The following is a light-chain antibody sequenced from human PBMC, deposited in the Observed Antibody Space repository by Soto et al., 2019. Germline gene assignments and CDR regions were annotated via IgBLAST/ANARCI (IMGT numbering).Light chain of an antibody. CDR1: KLGDKY. Sequence: SYELTQPPSVSVSPGQTASITCSGDKLGDKYTCWYQQKPGQSPVLVIYQHSQRPSGIPERFSGSNSGNTATLTISGTQAMDEADYYCQAWDSSTDVVFGRGTQLTVL. CDR2: QHS. V-gene: IGLV3-1*01. J-gene: IGLJ2*01. CDR3: QAWDSSTDVV.